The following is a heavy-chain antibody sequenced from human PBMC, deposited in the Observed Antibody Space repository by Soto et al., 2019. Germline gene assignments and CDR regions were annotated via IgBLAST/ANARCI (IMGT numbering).Heavy chain of an antibody. J-gene: IGHJ5*02. Sequence: QVQLQQWGAGLLKPSETLSLTCAVYGGSFSGYYWSWIRQPPGKGLEWIGEINHSGSTNYNPSLKSRVTISVHTSKNQFSLKLSSVPAADTAVYYCASRMVRGRTRWSWFDPWGQGTLVTVSS. D-gene: IGHD3-10*01. V-gene: IGHV4-34*01. CDR1: GGSFSGYY. CDR3: ASRMVRGRTRWSWFDP. CDR2: INHSGST.